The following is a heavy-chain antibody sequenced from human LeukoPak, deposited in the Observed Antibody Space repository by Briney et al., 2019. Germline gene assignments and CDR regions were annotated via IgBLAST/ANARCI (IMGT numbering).Heavy chain of an antibody. J-gene: IGHJ4*02. V-gene: IGHV3-15*01. CDR1: GLSVSDAW. CDR2: IKGKTAGGTT. Sequence: PGGSLRLSCAASGLSVSDAWMSWVRQAPGKGLEWVGRIKGKTAGGTTDYVASVKGRFTISRDDSKNTLYLQMNSLSTKDTAVYYCTGPPDWGQGTLVTVSS. CDR3: TGPPD.